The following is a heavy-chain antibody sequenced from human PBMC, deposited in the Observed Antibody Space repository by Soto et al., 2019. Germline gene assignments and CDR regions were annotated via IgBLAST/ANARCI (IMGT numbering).Heavy chain of an antibody. D-gene: IGHD2-15*01. V-gene: IGHV1-18*01. CDR3: ARVYCSGGSCYRSDY. CDR2: ISAYNGNT. Sequence: QVQLVQSGAEVKKPGASVKVSCKASGYTFTSYGISWVRQAPGQGLEWMGWISAYNGNTNYAQKLQGRVTMTTDTSTSTAYKELRSLRSDDTAVYYCARVYCSGGSCYRSDYWGQGTLVTVSS. CDR1: GYTFTSYG. J-gene: IGHJ4*02.